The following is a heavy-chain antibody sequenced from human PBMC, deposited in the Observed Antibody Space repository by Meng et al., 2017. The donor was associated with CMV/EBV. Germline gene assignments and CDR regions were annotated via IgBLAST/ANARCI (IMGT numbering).Heavy chain of an antibody. CDR3: ARASGGNYSGYDYTFDY. V-gene: IGHV3-74*01. CDR1: GFTFSSYW. Sequence: GESLKISCAASGFTFSSYWMHWVRQAPGKGLVWVSRINSDGSSTSYADSVKGRFTISRDNAKNTLYLQMNSLGAEDTAVYYCARASGGNYSGYDYTFDYWGQGTLVTVSS. CDR2: INSDGSST. J-gene: IGHJ4*02. D-gene: IGHD5-12*01.